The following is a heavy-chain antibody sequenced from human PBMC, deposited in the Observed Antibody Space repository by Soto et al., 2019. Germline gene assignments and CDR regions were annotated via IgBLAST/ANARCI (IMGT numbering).Heavy chain of an antibody. Sequence: PSETLSLTCTVSGGSISSYYCSWIRQPPGKGLEWIGYIYYSGSTNYNPSLKSRVTISVDTSKNQFSLKLSSVTAADTAVYYCARDRSQGFDPWGQGTLVTVS. CDR3: ARDRSQGFDP. CDR1: GGSISSYY. V-gene: IGHV4-59*01. J-gene: IGHJ5*02. CDR2: IYYSGST.